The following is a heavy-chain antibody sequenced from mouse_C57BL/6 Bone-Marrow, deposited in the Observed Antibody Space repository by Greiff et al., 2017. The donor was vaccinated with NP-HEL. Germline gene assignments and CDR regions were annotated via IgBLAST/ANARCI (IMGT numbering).Heavy chain of an antibody. V-gene: IGHV1-81*01. J-gene: IGHJ1*03. CDR1: GYTFTSYG. D-gene: IGHD1-1*01. CDR2: IYPRSGNT. CDR3: ARGILDYGSSYLYFDV. Sequence: LVESGAELARPGASVKLSCKASGYTFTSYGISWVKQRTGQGLEWIGEIYPRSGNTYYNEKFKGKATLTADKSSSTAYMELRSLTSEDAAVYFCARGILDYGSSYLYFDVWGTGTTVTVSS.